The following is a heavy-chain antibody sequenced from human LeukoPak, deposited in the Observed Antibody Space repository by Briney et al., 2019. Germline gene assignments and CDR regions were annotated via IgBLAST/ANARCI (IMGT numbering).Heavy chain of an antibody. J-gene: IGHJ6*02. CDR1: GGSISSSNW. Sequence: SGTLSLTCAVSGGSISSSNWWSWVRQPPGKGLEWIGEIYHSGSTNYNPSLKSRVTISVDKSKNQFSLKLSSVTAADTAVYYCARDWSYCSGGSCPLRGMDVWGQGTTVTVSS. CDR2: IYHSGST. CDR3: ARDWSYCSGGSCPLRGMDV. V-gene: IGHV4-4*02. D-gene: IGHD2-15*01.